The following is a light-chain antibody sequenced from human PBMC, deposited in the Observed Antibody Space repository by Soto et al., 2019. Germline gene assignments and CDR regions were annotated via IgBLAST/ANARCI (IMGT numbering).Light chain of an antibody. J-gene: IGKJ1*01. CDR1: QTISSY. V-gene: IGKV1-39*01. Sequence: DIQMTQSPSSLSASLGDRVTITCRASQTISSYLNWYQQKPGRAPKVLIYGASNLQSGVPPRFSGSGSGTEFTLTISSLQSEDFAVYYCQQYNKWPPWTFGQGTKVDIK. CDR3: QQYNKWPPWT. CDR2: GAS.